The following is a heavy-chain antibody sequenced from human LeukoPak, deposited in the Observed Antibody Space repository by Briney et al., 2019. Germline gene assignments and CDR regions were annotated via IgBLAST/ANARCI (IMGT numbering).Heavy chain of an antibody. CDR1: GGSISSYY. Sequence: SETLSLTCTVSGGSISSYYWSWIRQPPGKGLEWIGYIYYSGSTNYNPSLKSRVTISVDTSKNQFSLKLSSVTAADTAVYYCARGMPYSSETFDYWGQGTLVTVSS. V-gene: IGHV4-59*01. J-gene: IGHJ4*02. D-gene: IGHD6-25*01. CDR2: IYYSGST. CDR3: ARGMPYSSETFDY.